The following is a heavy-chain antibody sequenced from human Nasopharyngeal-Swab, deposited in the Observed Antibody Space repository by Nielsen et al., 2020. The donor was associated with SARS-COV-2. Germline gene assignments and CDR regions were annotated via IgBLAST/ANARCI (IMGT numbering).Heavy chain of an antibody. J-gene: IGHJ6*02. V-gene: IGHV1-8*01. D-gene: IGHD6-13*01. Sequence: GSVMVSCKASGYVFTSHNINWVRQATGQGLEWMGWMNPNSGNTGYAQKFQGRVTMTRNTSISTAYMELSSLRSEDTAVYYCARDREPGIAYYYGMDVWGQGTTVTVSS. CDR1: GYVFTSHN. CDR3: ARDREPGIAYYYGMDV. CDR2: MNPNSGNT.